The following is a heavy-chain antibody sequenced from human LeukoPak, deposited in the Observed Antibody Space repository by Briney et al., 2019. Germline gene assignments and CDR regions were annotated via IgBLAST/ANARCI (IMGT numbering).Heavy chain of an antibody. J-gene: IGHJ4*02. Sequence: SETLSLTCTVSGGSISSYYWSWIRQPPGKGLEWIGYIYYSGSTNYNPSLKSRVTISVDTSKNQFSLKLSSVTAADTAVYYCARGEGFYDRSFDYWGQGTLVTVSS. V-gene: IGHV4-59*01. D-gene: IGHD3-22*01. CDR1: GGSISSYY. CDR2: IYYSGST. CDR3: ARGEGFYDRSFDY.